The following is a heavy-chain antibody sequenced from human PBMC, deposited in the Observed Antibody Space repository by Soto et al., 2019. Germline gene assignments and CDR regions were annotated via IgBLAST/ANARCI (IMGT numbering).Heavy chain of an antibody. J-gene: IGHJ6*02. D-gene: IGHD3-22*01. CDR3: ARDGYYDSSGYSPPYYYYGMDV. CDR2: INPNSGDT. V-gene: IGHV1-2*02. Sequence: GASVKVSCKASGYTFTGCYMHWVRQAPGQGLEWMGWINPNSGDTNYAQKFQGRVTMTRDTSISTAYMELSRLRSDDTAVYYCARDGYYDSSGYSPPYYYYGMDVWGQGTTVTVSS. CDR1: GYTFTGCY.